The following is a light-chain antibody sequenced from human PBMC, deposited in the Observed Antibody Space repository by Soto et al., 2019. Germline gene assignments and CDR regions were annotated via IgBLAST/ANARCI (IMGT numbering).Light chain of an antibody. CDR1: QSISSY. CDR3: QQSYSAPRT. J-gene: IGKJ1*01. Sequence: DIQMTQSPSSLSASVGDRVTITCRASQSISSYLNWYQQKPGKAPKLLIYAASSLQSGVPSRFSGSGSGTDFTLTISSLQPGDFATYYCQQSYSAPRTFGQGTKVDIK. CDR2: AAS. V-gene: IGKV1-39*01.